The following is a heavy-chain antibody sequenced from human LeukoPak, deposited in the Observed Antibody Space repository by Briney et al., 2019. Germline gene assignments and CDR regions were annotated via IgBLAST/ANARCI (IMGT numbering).Heavy chain of an antibody. CDR3: AKGRAVAGTVASLPFDY. V-gene: IGHV3-30*02. Sequence: GGSLRLSCAASGFIFSTYGMYWVRQAPGKGLEWVAFIRHDGSIKNYADSVKGRPTISRDNSKNTLYLQMNSLRAEDTAVYYCAKGRAVAGTVASLPFDYWGQGTLVTVSS. CDR2: IRHDGSIK. CDR1: GFIFSTYG. D-gene: IGHD6-19*01. J-gene: IGHJ4*02.